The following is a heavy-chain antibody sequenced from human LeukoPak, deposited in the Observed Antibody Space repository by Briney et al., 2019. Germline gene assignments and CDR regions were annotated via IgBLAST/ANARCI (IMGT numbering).Heavy chain of an antibody. CDR3: AREVSSGYDADYFDY. V-gene: IGHV4-4*07. CDR2: ISNSGSN. J-gene: IGHJ4*02. CDR1: GGSISSYY. D-gene: IGHD5-12*01. Sequence: SETLSLTCTVSGGSISSYYWSWIRQPAGKGLEWIGRISNSGSNNYNPSLNSRVTISVDTSKNQFSLKLSSVTAADTAVYYCAREVSSGYDADYFDYWGQGTLVTVSS.